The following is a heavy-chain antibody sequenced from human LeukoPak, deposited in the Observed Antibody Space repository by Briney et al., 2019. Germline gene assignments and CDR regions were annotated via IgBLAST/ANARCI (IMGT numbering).Heavy chain of an antibody. D-gene: IGHD1/OR15-1a*01. V-gene: IGHV3-53*01. Sequence: GSLRLSCAASGFTVSSKYMSWVRQAPGKGLEWVSTIYSAGTTYYADSVKGRFTISRDNSKNTLYLQMDSLRVEDTAVYYCARGGSNWYNAYFDYWGQGTLVTVSS. CDR2: IYSAGTT. CDR3: ARGGSNWYNAYFDY. J-gene: IGHJ4*02. CDR1: GFTVSSKY.